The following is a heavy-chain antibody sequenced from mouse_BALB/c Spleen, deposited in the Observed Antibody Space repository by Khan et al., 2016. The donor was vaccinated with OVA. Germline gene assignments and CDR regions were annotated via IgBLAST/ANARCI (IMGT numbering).Heavy chain of an antibody. Sequence: EVQVVESGGGLVQPGGSRKLSCVASGFTFSNFGMHWVRQAPEKGLEWVAYISGDSSTIYYTDTVKGRFTISRDNPKNTLFLILTSLGSDDMAMYYCARSFFDVYYCDQWGQGTTLTVSS. V-gene: IGHV5-17*02. J-gene: IGHJ2*01. CDR2: ISGDSSTI. CDR3: ARSFFDVYYCDQ. CDR1: GFTFSNFG.